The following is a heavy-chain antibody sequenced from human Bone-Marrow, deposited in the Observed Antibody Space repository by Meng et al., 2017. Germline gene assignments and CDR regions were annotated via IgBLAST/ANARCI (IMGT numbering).Heavy chain of an antibody. CDR1: GFTFSNAW. J-gene: IGHJ4*01. CDR2: MKSNVDGGTV. V-gene: IGHV3-15*01. Sequence: GGSLRLSCAGSGFTFSNAWMTWVRQAPGKGLEWIGRMKSNVDGGTVDYAAALKGRFFISRDDSKNMFYLQMNNLKSEDTAVYYCTGHIDYWGHGTLVTVSS. CDR3: TGHIDY.